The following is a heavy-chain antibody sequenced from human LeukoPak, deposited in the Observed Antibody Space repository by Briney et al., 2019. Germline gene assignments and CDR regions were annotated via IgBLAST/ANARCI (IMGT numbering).Heavy chain of an antibody. J-gene: IGHJ6*03. CDR1: GFTFSSYS. V-gene: IGHV3-21*04. CDR3: TREKEGYNFGLDYYYYYMDV. CDR2: ISTSSIYI. D-gene: IGHD5-18*01. Sequence: GGSLRLSCAASGFTFSSYSLNWVRQAPGKGLEWVSSISTSSIYIYYADSVKGRFTISRDNAKNSLYLQMNSLQTEDTAVYYCTREKEGYNFGLDYYYYYMDVWGKGTTVTVSS.